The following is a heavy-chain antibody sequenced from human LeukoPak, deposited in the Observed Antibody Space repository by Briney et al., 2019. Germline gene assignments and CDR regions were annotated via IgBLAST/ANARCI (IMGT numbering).Heavy chain of an antibody. J-gene: IGHJ3*01. CDR1: GFTFNKFA. Sequence: PGGSLRLSCAASGFTFNKFAMTWVRQAPGKGLEWVSTIADAGTYYADSVKGRFIISRENSKNMLYLQLNSLRADDTAMYYCAKNLGPFDVRGQGTMVTVSS. CDR3: AKNLGPFDV. V-gene: IGHV3-23*01. CDR2: IADAGT. D-gene: IGHD3-16*01.